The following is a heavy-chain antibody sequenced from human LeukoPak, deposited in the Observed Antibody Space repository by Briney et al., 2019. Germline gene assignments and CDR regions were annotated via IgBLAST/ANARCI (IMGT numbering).Heavy chain of an antibody. J-gene: IGHJ4*02. CDR2: ISRSSITI. CDR3: ARDFGLRDGYNSDF. D-gene: IGHD5-24*01. CDR1: GFTFSTYS. Sequence: GGSLRLSCAASGFTFSTYSMTWVRQAPGKGLEWVSYISRSSITIYYADSVKGRFTISRDNAKNSLYLQMNSLRAEDTAVYYCARDFGLRDGYNSDFWGQGTLVTVSS. V-gene: IGHV3-48*04.